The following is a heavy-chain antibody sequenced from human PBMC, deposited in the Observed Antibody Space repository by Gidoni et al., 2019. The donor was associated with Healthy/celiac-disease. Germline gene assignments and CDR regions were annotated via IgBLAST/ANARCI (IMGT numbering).Heavy chain of an antibody. D-gene: IGHD3-10*01. CDR2: IDYIWST. CDR3: AREGIRLKCIDV. V-gene: IGHV4-59*01. CDR1: HGSISSYY. J-gene: IGHJ6*02. Sequence: QVQLQESGPGLVKPSETLSLTCSVSHGSISSYYWSWIRQPPGKGLEWIGYIDYIWSTNYNPSVKSRVTISVDTSKNQFSLKLSSVTAADSAVYYCAREGIRLKCIDVWGQGTTVTVSS.